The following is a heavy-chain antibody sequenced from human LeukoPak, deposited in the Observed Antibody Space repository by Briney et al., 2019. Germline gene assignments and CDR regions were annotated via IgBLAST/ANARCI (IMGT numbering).Heavy chain of an antibody. CDR3: ARDPVGATTDY. CDR1: GVSISSSNSY. Sequence: PSETLSLTCTVSGVSISSSNSYWGWIRQPPGKGLEWIGSIYHSGSTYYNPSLKSRVTISVDTSKNQFSLKLSSVTAADTAVYYCARDPVGATTDYWGQGSLVTVSS. CDR2: IYHSGST. J-gene: IGHJ4*02. D-gene: IGHD1-26*01. V-gene: IGHV4-39*07.